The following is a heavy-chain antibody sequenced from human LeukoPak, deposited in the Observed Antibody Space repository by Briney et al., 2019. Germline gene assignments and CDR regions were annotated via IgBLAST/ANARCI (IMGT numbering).Heavy chain of an antibody. CDR3: AKVQYSYGFYYFDY. CDR2: IGSSGGDT. J-gene: IGHJ4*02. Sequence: GGSLRLSCTASGFTFSSYAMSWVRQAPGKGLEWVSAIGSSGGDTYYADSVKGRFTISRDISRNTLSLQMNSLRAGDTALYYCAKVQYSYGFYYFDYWGQGTPVTVSS. CDR1: GFTFSSYA. V-gene: IGHV3-23*01. D-gene: IGHD5-18*01.